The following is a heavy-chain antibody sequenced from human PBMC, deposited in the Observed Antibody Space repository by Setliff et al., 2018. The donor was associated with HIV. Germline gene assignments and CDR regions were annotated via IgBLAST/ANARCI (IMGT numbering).Heavy chain of an antibody. CDR1: GYTFTGYY. CDR3: ASFRGTGTTGSLDHFDY. Sequence: GASVKVSCKASGYTFTGYYLHWVRQAPGQGLEWMGRINPNNGVTFYGQKFQGRVTMTRDTSIMTAYMELGRLTYDDTAVYYCASFRGTGTTGSLDHFDYWGQGTLVTVSS. J-gene: IGHJ4*02. V-gene: IGHV1-2*06. CDR2: INPNNGVT. D-gene: IGHD1-1*01.